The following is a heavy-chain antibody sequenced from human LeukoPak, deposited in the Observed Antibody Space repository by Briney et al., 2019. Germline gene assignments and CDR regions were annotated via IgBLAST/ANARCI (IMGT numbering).Heavy chain of an antibody. J-gene: IGHJ5*02. CDR3: AKKPKTVNGNDCFDP. CDR2: ISGSGRTI. CDR1: GFTFSSYS. D-gene: IGHD4-11*01. Sequence: GGSLRLSCAASGFTFSSYSMNWVRQAPGKGLEWVSIISGSGRTIYYADSVKGRFTISRDNSKNMLYLLMNSLRAEDSAVYYCAKKPKTVNGNDCFDPWGQGTLVTVSS. V-gene: IGHV3-23*01.